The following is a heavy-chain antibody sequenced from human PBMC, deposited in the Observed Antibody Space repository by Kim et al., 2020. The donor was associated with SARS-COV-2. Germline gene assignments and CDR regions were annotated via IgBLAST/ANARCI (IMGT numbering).Heavy chain of an antibody. CDR3: ARHDQYYYGSGRSVGPPYYYYGMDV. J-gene: IGHJ6*02. V-gene: IGHV4-39*01. CDR2: IYYSGST. CDR1: GGSISSSSYY. Sequence: SETLSLTCTVSGGSISSSSYYWGWIRQPPGKGLEWIGSIYYSGSTYYNPSLKSRVTISVDTSKNQFSLKLSSVTAADTAVYYCARHDQYYYGSGRSVGPPYYYYGMDVWGQGTTVTVSS. D-gene: IGHD3-10*01.